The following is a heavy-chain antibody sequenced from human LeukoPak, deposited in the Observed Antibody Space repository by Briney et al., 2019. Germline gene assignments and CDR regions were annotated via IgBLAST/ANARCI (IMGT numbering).Heavy chain of an antibody. CDR3: ARASSTQGYYYYYYMDV. V-gene: IGHV1-69*05. D-gene: IGHD3-3*02. J-gene: IGHJ6*03. CDR2: IIPIFGTA. CDR1: GGTCSSYA. Sequence: SVKVSCKASGGTCSSYAISWVRQAPGQGLEWIGGIIPIFGTANYAQKFQGRVTITTDESTSTAYMELSSLRSEDTAVYYCARASSTQGYYYYYYMDVWGKGTTVTVSS.